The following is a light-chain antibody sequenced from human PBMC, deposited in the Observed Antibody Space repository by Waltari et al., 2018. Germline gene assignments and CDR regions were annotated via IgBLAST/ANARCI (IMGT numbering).Light chain of an antibody. CDR3: MQGLQTPT. CDR1: QSIRGW. Sequence: DIQMTQSPSMLSASVGDRVTITCRASQSIRGWLAWYQMKPGLAPKLLIYDASNLGDGIPSRFSGSGSGTDFTLEISRVEAEDVGVYFCMQGLQTPTFGQGTRL. V-gene: IGKV1-5*01. J-gene: IGKJ5*01. CDR2: DAS.